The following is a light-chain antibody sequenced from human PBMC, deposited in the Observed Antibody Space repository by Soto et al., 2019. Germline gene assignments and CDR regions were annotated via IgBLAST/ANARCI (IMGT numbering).Light chain of an antibody. J-gene: IGLJ2*01. CDR1: SSNIGAGYD. Sequence: QSVLTQPPSVSGAPGQRVTISCTGSSSNIGAGYDVHWYQQLPGTAPKLLIYGNSNRSSGVPDRFSGSKSGTSASLAITGLQAEDEADYYCQSYDSSLRGLFGGGTNLTVI. CDR2: GNS. V-gene: IGLV1-40*01. CDR3: QSYDSSLRGL.